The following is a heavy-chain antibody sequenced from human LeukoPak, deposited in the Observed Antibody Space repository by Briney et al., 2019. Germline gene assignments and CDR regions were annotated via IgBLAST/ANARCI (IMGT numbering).Heavy chain of an antibody. CDR2: IYYSGTL. Sequence: SETLSLTCAVYGGSFSTYYWGWIRQPPGKGLEWLGSIYYSGTLYHNPSLKSRVTMSVDTSRNQFSLKLTSVTAADTAVYYCARLLYDRSGYYYYDFWGQGTLVTVSS. CDR1: GGSFSTYY. J-gene: IGHJ4*02. CDR3: ARLLYDRSGYYYYDF. V-gene: IGHV4-39*01. D-gene: IGHD3-22*01.